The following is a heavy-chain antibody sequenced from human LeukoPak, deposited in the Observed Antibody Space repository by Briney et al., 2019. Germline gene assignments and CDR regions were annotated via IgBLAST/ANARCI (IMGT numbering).Heavy chain of an antibody. J-gene: IGHJ4*02. CDR1: GYTFTSYG. Sequence: ASVKVSCKASGYTFTSYGISWVRQAPGQGLEWMGWISAYNGNTNYAQKLQGRVTMTTDTSTSTAYMELRSLRSDDTAVYYCARGAYVYVWGGPPRTFDYWGQGTLVTVSS. D-gene: IGHD3-16*01. V-gene: IGHV1-18*01. CDR3: ARGAYVYVWGGPPRTFDY. CDR2: ISAYNGNT.